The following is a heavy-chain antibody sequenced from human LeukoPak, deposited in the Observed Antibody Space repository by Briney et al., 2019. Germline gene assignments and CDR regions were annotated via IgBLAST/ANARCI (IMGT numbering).Heavy chain of an antibody. CDR2: ISSNGGST. CDR3: VKDYDIVGWNWFDP. J-gene: IGHJ5*02. CDR1: GFPFSSYA. V-gene: IGHV3-64D*06. D-gene: IGHD2-21*01. Sequence: PGGPLSLSCSASGFPFSSYAMHWARQAPGKGLEYFSPISSNGGSTYYADSVKGRFTISRDNSKNTLYLQMSSLRAEDTAVYYCVKDYDIVGWNWFDPWGQGTLVTVSS.